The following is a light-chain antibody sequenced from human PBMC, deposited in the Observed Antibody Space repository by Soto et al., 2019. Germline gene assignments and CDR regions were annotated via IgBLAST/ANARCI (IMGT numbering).Light chain of an antibody. CDR3: QQYNNWPET. CDR1: QSVSSSY. V-gene: IGKV3-15*01. CDR2: GAS. J-gene: IGKJ1*01. Sequence: EIVSTQSSCTLSLSHRERAALSCMASQSVSSSYLAWYQQKPGQAPRLLIYGASTRATGIPARFSGSGSGTEFTLTISSLQSEDFAVYYCQQYNNWPETVGQGTKVDIK.